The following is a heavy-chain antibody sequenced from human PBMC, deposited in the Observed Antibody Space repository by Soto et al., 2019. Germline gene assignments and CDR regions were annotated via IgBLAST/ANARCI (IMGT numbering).Heavy chain of an antibody. D-gene: IGHD2-15*01. CDR3: ARDQPQYYCAGSCYPDA. J-gene: IGHJ5*02. V-gene: IGHV3-30-3*01. CDR1: GFTFSTYA. CDR2: ISCHGSNK. Sequence: QVQLVESGGGVVQPGRSLRLSCAASGFTFSTYAMNWVRQAPGKGLAWVAIISCHGSNKNYADSVKGRFTISRDDPNNTLKLQMKSQRPEDTDVYNCARDQPQYYCAGSCYPDAWGQGTLVTVSS.